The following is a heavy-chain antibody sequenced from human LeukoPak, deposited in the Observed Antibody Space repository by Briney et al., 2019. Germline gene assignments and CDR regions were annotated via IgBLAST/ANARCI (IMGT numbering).Heavy chain of an antibody. CDR2: IGTDGSDR. J-gene: IGHJ4*02. CDR3: ARGGFIVGANQYFQW. V-gene: IGHV3-74*01. CDR1: GFTFDRHW. D-gene: IGHD3-16*02. Sequence: GGSLRLSCVASGFTFDRHWMHWVRQAPGKGLVWVSRIGTDGSDRGYAESVKGRFTISRDNTKNTLYLQMDSLRVEDTAVYYCARGGFIVGANQYFQWWGQGTRVIVSS.